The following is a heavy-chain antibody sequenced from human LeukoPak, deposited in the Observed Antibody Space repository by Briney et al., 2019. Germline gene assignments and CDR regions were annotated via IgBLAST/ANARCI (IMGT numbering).Heavy chain of an antibody. CDR1: GYTFTSYD. CDR3: ARGSIRTVVTP. J-gene: IGHJ5*02. CDR2: MNPNSGNT. V-gene: IGHV1-8*01. D-gene: IGHD4-23*01. Sequence: ASVKVSCNASGYTFTSYDINWVRQAPGQGLEWMGWMNPNSGNTGYAQNFQGRVTMTRDTSISTAYMELSSLTSEDTAVYYCARGSIRTVVTPWGQGTRVTVSS.